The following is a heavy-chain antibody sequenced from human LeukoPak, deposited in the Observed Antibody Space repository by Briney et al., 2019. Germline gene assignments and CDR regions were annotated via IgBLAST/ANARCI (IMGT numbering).Heavy chain of an antibody. CDR3: AREYYYDSSGPDY. V-gene: IGHV4-59*01. J-gene: IGHJ4*02. CDR1: GGSISSYY. D-gene: IGHD3-22*01. Sequence: PSETLSLTCTVSGGSISSYYWSWIRQPPGKGLEWIGYIYYSGSTNYNPSLKSRVTISADTSKNQFSLKLNSVTAADTAVYYCAREYYYDSSGPDYWGQGTLVTVSS. CDR2: IYYSGST.